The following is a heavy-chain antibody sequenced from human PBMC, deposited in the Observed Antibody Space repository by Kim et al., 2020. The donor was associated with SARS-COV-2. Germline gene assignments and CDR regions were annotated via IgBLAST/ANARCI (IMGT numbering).Heavy chain of an antibody. D-gene: IGHD3-3*01. CDR2: INHSGST. J-gene: IGHJ5*02. V-gene: IGHV4-34*01. CDR3: ATSYYDFWSGYRNWFDP. Sequence: SETLSLTCAVYGGSFSGYYWSWIRQPPGKGLEWIEEINHSGSTNYNPSLKSRVTISVDTSKNQFSLKLSSVTAADTAVYYCATSYYDFWSGYRNWFDPWGQGTLVTVSS. CDR1: GGSFSGYY.